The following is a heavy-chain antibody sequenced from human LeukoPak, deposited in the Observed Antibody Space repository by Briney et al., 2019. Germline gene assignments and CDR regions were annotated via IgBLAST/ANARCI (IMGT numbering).Heavy chain of an antibody. D-gene: IGHD3-16*01. CDR2: IYHSGST. J-gene: IGHJ3*02. CDR3: ARGGDAFDI. CDR1: GYSISSGYY. V-gene: IGHV4-38-2*01. Sequence: SETLSLTCAVSGYSISSGYYWGWIRQPPGKGLEWIGSIYHSGSTYYNPSLKSRVTISVGTSKNQFSLKLSSVTAADTAVYYCARGGDAFDIWGQGTMVTVSS.